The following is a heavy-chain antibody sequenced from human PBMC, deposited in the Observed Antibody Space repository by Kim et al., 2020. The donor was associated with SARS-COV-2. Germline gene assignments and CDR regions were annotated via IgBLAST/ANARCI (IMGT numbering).Heavy chain of an antibody. J-gene: IGHJ5*02. V-gene: IGHV7-4-1*02. D-gene: IGHD3-10*01. CDR1: GYTFTSYA. Sequence: ASVKVSCKASGYTFTSYAMNWVRQAPGQGLEWMGWINTNTGNPTYAQGFTGRFVFSLDTSVSTAYLQISSLKAEDTAVYYCARGALLWFGELRNWFDPWGQGTLVTVSS. CDR2: INTNTGNP. CDR3: ARGALLWFGELRNWFDP.